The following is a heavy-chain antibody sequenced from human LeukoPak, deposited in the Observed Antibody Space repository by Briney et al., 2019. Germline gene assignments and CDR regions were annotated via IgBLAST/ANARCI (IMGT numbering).Heavy chain of an antibody. CDR2: IYHSGST. J-gene: IGHJ4*02. CDR3: ARARIAAAGDVIDY. V-gene: IGHV4-38-2*01. CDR1: GYSISSGYY. Sequence: SETLSLTCAVSGYSISSGYYWGWIRQPPGKGLEWIGSIYHSGSTYYNPSLKSRVTISVDTSKNQFSLKLSSVTAADTAVYYCARARIAAAGDVIDYWGQGTLVTVSS. D-gene: IGHD6-13*01.